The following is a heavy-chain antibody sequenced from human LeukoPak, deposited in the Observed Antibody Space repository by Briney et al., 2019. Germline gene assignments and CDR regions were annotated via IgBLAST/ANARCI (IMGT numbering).Heavy chain of an antibody. Sequence: SVKVSCKASGGTFSSYAISWVRQAPGQGLEWMGGIIPIFGTANYAQKFQGRVTITADESTSTAYMELSSLRSEDTAVYYCARDWGDYYDSSGYTSTGYWGQGTLVTVS. V-gene: IGHV1-69*13. CDR2: IIPIFGTA. CDR1: GGTFSSYA. CDR3: ARDWGDYYDSSGYTSTGY. J-gene: IGHJ4*02. D-gene: IGHD3-22*01.